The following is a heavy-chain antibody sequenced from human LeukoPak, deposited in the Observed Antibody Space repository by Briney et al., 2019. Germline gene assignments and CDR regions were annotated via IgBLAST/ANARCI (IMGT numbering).Heavy chain of an antibody. Sequence: PGGSLRLSCAASGFTVSSNYMSWVRQAPGKGLEWVSVIYSGGSTYYADSVKGRFTISRDNPKNTLYLQMNSLRAEDTAVYYCAREGIAARTGSYYFDYWGQGTLVTVSS. CDR2: IYSGGST. J-gene: IGHJ4*02. CDR3: AREGIAARTGSYYFDY. CDR1: GFTVSSNY. V-gene: IGHV3-66*02. D-gene: IGHD6-6*01.